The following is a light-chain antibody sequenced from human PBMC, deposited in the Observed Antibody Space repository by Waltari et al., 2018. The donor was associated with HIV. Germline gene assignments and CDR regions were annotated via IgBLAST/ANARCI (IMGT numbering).Light chain of an antibody. V-gene: IGKV3-15*01. J-gene: IGKJ3*01. CDR3: QEYNKWPPVT. CDR2: SAS. CDR1: RTVSTD. Sequence: EIILTQSPATLSVSPGESATLSCRASRTVSTDLAWYQQRPGQAPRLLIYSASTGASGVPARFSASGSGTEFTLTISSLQSEDFALYYCQEYNKWPPVTFGPGTRVDI.